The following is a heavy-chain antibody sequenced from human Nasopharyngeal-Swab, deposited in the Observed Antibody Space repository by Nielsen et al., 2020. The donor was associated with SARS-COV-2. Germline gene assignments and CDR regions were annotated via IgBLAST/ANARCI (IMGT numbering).Heavy chain of an antibody. J-gene: IGHJ4*02. Sequence: SETLSLTCTVSGGSISSYYWSWIRQPPGKGLEWIGYIYYSGSTNYNPSLKSRVTISVDTSKNQFSLKLSSVTAADTAVYYCARASLLWFGELSPLDYWGQGTLVTVSS. CDR3: ARASLLWFGELSPLDY. V-gene: IGHV4-59*01. CDR1: GGSISSYY. D-gene: IGHD3-10*01. CDR2: IYYSGST.